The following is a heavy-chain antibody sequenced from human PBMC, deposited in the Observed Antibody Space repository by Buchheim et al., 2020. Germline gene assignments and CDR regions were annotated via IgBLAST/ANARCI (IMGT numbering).Heavy chain of an antibody. D-gene: IGHD3-22*01. CDR1: GFTFSSYW. CDR3: ARDNSNYYDSSGYSYYYGMDV. Sequence: EVQVVEYGGGLVQPGGSLRLSCAASGFTFSSYWMSWVRQAPGKGLEWVANIKQDESEKFYVDSVQGRFTISRDNAKNSLYLQMNSLRAEDTAVYYCARDNSNYYDSSGYSYYYGMDVWGQGTT. CDR2: IKQDESEK. V-gene: IGHV3-7*01. J-gene: IGHJ6*02.